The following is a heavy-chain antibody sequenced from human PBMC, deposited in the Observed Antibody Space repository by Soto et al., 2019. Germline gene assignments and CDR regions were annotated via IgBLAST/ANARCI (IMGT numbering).Heavy chain of an antibody. CDR2: ISYDGSNK. J-gene: IGHJ4*02. CDR1: GFTFSSYG. D-gene: IGHD3-9*01. CDR3: AKDHYDTLTGYYGPDY. Sequence: QVQLVESGGGVVQPGRSLRLSCAASGFTFSSYGIHWVRQAPGKGLEWVAVISYDGSNKYYADSVKGRFTISRDNSKITLYLQMNSLRAEDTAVYYCAKDHYDTLTGYYGPDYWGQGTLVTVSS. V-gene: IGHV3-30*18.